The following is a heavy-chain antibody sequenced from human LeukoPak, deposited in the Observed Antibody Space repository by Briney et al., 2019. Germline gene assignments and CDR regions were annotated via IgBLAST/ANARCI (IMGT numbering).Heavy chain of an antibody. V-gene: IGHV1-2*02. J-gene: IGHJ4*02. CDR2: INPNSGGT. CDR3: AREAVGAQWYYFDY. CDR1: GYTFTGYY. D-gene: IGHD1-26*01. Sequence: ASVKVSCKASGYTFTGYYMHWVRQAPGQGLEWMGWINPNSGGTYYAQKFQGRVTMTRDTSISTAYMELSRLRSDDTAVYYCAREAVGAQWYYFDYWGQGTLVTVSS.